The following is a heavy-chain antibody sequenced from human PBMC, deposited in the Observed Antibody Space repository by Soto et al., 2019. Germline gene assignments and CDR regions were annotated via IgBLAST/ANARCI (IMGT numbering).Heavy chain of an antibody. V-gene: IGHV4-34*01. Sequence: SETLSLTCSIYSGSFSGYYWSWIRQPPGKGLEWLGEISQSGNTNYSPSLKSRVSILIDTSMKQCSLTLASVSAADTAVYYWARARTVRGTTQTRCDFWGKGTLVTVSS. D-gene: IGHD1-1*01. CDR2: ISQSGNT. J-gene: IGHJ4*02. CDR1: SGSFSGYY. CDR3: ARARTVRGTTQTRCDF.